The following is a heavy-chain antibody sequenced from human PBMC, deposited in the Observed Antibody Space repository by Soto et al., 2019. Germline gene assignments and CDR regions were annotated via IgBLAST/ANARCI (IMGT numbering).Heavy chain of an antibody. Sequence: ASVKVSCKVSGYTLTELSMHWVRQAPGKGLEWMGGFDPEDGETIYAQKFQGRVTMTEDTSTDTACMELSSLRSEDTAVYYCATDLDGGYDFDYWGQGTLVTVSS. CDR1: GYTLTELS. V-gene: IGHV1-24*01. CDR3: ATDLDGGYDFDY. CDR2: FDPEDGET. D-gene: IGHD6-25*01. J-gene: IGHJ4*02.